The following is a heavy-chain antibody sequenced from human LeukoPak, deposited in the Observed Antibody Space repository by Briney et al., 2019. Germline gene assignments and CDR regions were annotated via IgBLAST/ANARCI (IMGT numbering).Heavy chain of an antibody. V-gene: IGHV1-46*01. CDR2: INPDGGNT. CDR3: ARQRGGQYEDAFDI. Sequence: GASVKVSCKASGYTFTNSYIHWVRQAPGQVLEWMGLINPDGGNTNYAQNFQGRVTLTRDTSTSTVYMELSSLRSEDTAVYYCARQRGGQYEDAFDIWGQGTVVTVSS. D-gene: IGHD2-8*01. CDR1: GYTFTNSY. J-gene: IGHJ3*02.